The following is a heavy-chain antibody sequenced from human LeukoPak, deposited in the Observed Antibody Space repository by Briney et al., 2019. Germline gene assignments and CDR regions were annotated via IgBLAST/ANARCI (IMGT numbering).Heavy chain of an antibody. CDR3: ASQVGGSYSDY. Sequence: PGGSLRLSCAASGYTFTSYYMHWVRQAPGQGLEWMGIINPSGGSTSYAQKFQGRVTMTRDTSTSTVYMELSSLRSEDTAVYYCASQVGGSYSDYWGQGTLVTVSS. D-gene: IGHD1-26*01. J-gene: IGHJ4*02. CDR2: INPSGGST. V-gene: IGHV1-46*01. CDR1: GYTFTSYY.